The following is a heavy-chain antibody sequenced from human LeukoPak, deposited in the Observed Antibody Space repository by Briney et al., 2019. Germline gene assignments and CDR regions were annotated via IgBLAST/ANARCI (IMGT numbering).Heavy chain of an antibody. CDR1: GFTFSSYA. Sequence: GRSLRLSCAASGFTFSSYAMHWVRQAPGKGLEWVAVISYDGSNKYYADSVKGRFTISRDNSKNTLYLQMNSLRAEDTAVYYCARDSALWFGELRGYFDYWGKGTTVTVSS. CDR2: ISYDGSNK. D-gene: IGHD3-10*01. V-gene: IGHV3-30-3*01. J-gene: IGHJ4*03. CDR3: ARDSALWFGELRGYFDY.